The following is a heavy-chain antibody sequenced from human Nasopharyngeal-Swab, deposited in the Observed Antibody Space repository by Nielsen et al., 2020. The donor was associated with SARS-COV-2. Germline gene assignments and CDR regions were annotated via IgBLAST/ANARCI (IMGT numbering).Heavy chain of an antibody. CDR2: IIPILGIA. Sequence: SVKVSCKDSGGTFSSYAISWVRQAPGQGLEWMGRIIPILGIANYAQKFQGRVTITADKSTSTAYMELSSLRSEDTAVYYCAREYCSGGSCYGNYGMDVWGQGTTVTVSS. CDR3: AREYCSGGSCYGNYGMDV. J-gene: IGHJ6*02. CDR1: GGTFSSYA. V-gene: IGHV1-69*04. D-gene: IGHD2-15*01.